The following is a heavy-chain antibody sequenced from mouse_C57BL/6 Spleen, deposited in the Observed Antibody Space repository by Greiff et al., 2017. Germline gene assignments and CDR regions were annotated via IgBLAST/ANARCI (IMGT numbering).Heavy chain of an antibody. CDR1: GFNIKDDY. D-gene: IGHD1-1*01. Sequence: VHVKQSGAELVRPGASVKLSCTASGFNIKDDYMHWVKQRPEQGLEWIGWIDPENGDTEYASKFQGKATITADTSSNTAYLQLSSLTSEDTAVYYCTTGDYYGSGRGWYFDYWGQGTTLTVSS. V-gene: IGHV14-4*01. J-gene: IGHJ2*01. CDR2: IDPENGDT. CDR3: TTGDYYGSGRGWYFDY.